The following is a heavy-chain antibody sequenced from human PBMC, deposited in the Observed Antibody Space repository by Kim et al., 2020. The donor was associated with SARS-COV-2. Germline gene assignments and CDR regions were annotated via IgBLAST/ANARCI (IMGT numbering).Heavy chain of an antibody. CDR2: INPNSGGT. CDR3: ARDQLLSRLGGWFDP. CDR1: GYTFTGYY. D-gene: IGHD2-21*02. Sequence: ASVKVSCKASGYTFTGYYMHWVRQAPGQGLEWMGWINPNSGGTNYAQKFQGRVTMTRDTSISTAYMELSRLRSDDTAVYYCARDQLLSRLGGWFDPWGQGTLVTVSS. V-gene: IGHV1-2*02. J-gene: IGHJ5*02.